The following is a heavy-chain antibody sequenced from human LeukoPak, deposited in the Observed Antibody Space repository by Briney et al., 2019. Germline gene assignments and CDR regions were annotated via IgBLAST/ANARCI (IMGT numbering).Heavy chain of an antibody. V-gene: IGHV3-53*01. CDR2: IYSGGST. CDR3: ARGAIPSLEYYFDY. D-gene: IGHD2-2*01. Sequence: GGPLRLSCAASGFTVSSNYMSWVRQAPGKGLEWVSVIYSGGSTYCADSVKGRFTISRDNSKNTLYLQMNSQRAEDTAVYYCARGAIPSLEYYFDYWGQGTLVTVSS. CDR1: GFTVSSNY. J-gene: IGHJ4*02.